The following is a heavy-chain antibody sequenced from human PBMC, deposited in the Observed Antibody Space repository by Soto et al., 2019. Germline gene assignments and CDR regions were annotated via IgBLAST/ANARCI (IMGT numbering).Heavy chain of an antibody. CDR3: ARDEDY. CDR1: GYTFTRYA. J-gene: IGHJ4*02. Sequence: QVQLVQSGAEVKKPGASVKVSCKASGYTFTRYAIHWGRQAPGQSLEGMGWINAGNGNTKYSEKFQGRVTITRDKSASTAYMELSSLRSEDTAVYYCARDEDYWGQGTLVTVSS. CDR2: INAGNGNT. V-gene: IGHV1-3*01.